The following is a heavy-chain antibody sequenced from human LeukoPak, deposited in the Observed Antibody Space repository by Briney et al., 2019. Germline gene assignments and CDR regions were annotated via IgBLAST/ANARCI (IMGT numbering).Heavy chain of an antibody. D-gene: IGHD3-22*01. Sequence: ASVMVSCKTSGYTFSDYYIHWGRQAPGEELEWLGIINTSDGSANYPQNFQGRITMTRDTSTSTVYMELLSLRSDDTGMYYCAREEPDYDTSGYPFFDPWGQGTLVTVSS. J-gene: IGHJ5*02. CDR2: INTSDGSA. V-gene: IGHV1-46*01. CDR1: GYTFSDYY. CDR3: AREEPDYDTSGYPFFDP.